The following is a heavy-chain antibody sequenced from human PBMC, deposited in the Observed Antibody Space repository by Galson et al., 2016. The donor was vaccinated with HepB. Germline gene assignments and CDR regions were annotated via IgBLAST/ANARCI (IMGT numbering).Heavy chain of an antibody. Sequence: SLRLSCAASGFPFSFYSMAWVRQAPGKGLEWVASIERVGSQYVDSVTGRFTISRDNTKNSLYLQMNSLRAEDTAIYYCAIAPGRTTIEYAFDIWGQGTMVTVSS. D-gene: IGHD1-26*01. J-gene: IGHJ3*02. CDR2: IERVGSQ. CDR1: GFPFSFYS. V-gene: IGHV3-7*01. CDR3: AIAPGRTTIEYAFDI.